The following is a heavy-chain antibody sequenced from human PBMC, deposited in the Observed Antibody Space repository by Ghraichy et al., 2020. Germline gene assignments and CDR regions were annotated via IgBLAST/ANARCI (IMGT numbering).Heavy chain of an antibody. D-gene: IGHD4/OR15-4a*01. Sequence: SETLSLTCTVSGGSISSSSYYWGWIRQPPGKGLEWIGSIYYSGSTYYNPSLKSRVTISVDTSKNQFSLKLSSVTAADTAVYYCARRRGYGEIDYWGQGTLVTVSS. CDR2: IYYSGST. V-gene: IGHV4-39*01. CDR3: ARRRGYGEIDY. CDR1: GGSISSSSYY. J-gene: IGHJ4*02.